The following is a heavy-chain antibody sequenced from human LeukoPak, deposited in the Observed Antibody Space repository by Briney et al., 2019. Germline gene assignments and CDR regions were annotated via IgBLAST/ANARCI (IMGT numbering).Heavy chain of an antibody. CDR1: GFTFSTYW. CDR2: INSDGSST. V-gene: IGHV3-74*01. D-gene: IGHD4-17*01. J-gene: IGHJ2*01. Sequence: GGSLRLSCAASGFTFSTYWMHWVRQAPGKGLVWVSRINSDGSSTSYADSVKGRFTISRDNAKNTLYLQMNSLRAEDTAVYYCARDSERAGGDPQNHWYFDLWGRGTLVTVSS. CDR3: ARDSERAGGDPQNHWYFDL.